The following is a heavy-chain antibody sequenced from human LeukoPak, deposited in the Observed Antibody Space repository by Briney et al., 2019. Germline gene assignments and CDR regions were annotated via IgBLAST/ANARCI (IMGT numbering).Heavy chain of an antibody. CDR2: ISGTGGGT. CDR1: GFTFRRYA. CDR3: AKVLPLARAGDYYDNGMDV. D-gene: IGHD6-13*01. Sequence: GGSLRLSCAASGFTFRRYAMSWARQAPGKGLEWVSGISGTGGGTYYADSVKGRFTISRDNSKNTLYLQMNSLRAEDTALYHGAKVLPLARAGDYYDNGMDVCGQGTTVTVPS. J-gene: IGHJ6*02. V-gene: IGHV3-23*01.